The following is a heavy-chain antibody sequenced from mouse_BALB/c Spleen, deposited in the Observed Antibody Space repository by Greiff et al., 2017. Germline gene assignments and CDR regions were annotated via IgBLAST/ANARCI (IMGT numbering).Heavy chain of an antibody. CDR1: GYTFTNYW. V-gene: IGHV1-63*02. CDR3: ARRVYSYGLYYFDY. Sequence: VQLQQSGAELVRPGTSVKISCKASGYTFTNYWLGWVKQRPGHGLEWIGDIYPGGGYTNYNEKFKGKATLTADTSSSTAYMQHSSLTSEDSAVYFCARRVYSYGLYYFDYWGQGTTLTVSS. D-gene: IGHD1-1*01. J-gene: IGHJ2*01. CDR2: IYPGGGYT.